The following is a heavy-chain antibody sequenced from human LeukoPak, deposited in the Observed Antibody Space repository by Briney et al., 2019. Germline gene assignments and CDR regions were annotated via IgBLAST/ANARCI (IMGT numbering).Heavy chain of an antibody. CDR2: TYYRSKWYN. V-gene: IGHV6-1*01. J-gene: IGHJ4*02. CDR3: ARVIAAACDY. CDR1: GDSVCSNSAA. D-gene: IGHD6-13*01. Sequence: SQTLSLTCAISGDSVCSNSAAWNWIRQCPSRGPEWLGRTYYRSKWYNDYAVSVKSRITINPDTSKNQFSLQLNSVTPEDTAVYYCARVIAAACDYWGQGTLVAVSS.